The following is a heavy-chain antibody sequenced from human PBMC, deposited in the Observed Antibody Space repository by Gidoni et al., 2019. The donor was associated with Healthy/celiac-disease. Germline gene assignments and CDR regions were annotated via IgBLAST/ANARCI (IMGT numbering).Heavy chain of an antibody. V-gene: IGHV1-69*01. Sequence: QVQLVPSGAALKNPGSPVKVSCKAPVGTFSSYALSGVRQAPGQGLEWRGGLIPIFGTANYAQKFQGRVTITADESTSTAYMELSSLRSEDTAVYYCARVESSGGEHFDYWGQGTLVTVSS. CDR3: ARVESSGGEHFDY. CDR2: LIPIFGTA. D-gene: IGHD6-19*01. CDR1: VGTFSSYA. J-gene: IGHJ4*02.